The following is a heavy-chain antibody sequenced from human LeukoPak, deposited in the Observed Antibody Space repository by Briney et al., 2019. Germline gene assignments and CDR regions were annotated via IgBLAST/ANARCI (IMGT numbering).Heavy chain of an antibody. J-gene: IGHJ5*02. V-gene: IGHV1-2*06. CDR2: INPNSGGT. CDR3: ARDRYCSGGSCQRGFDP. D-gene: IGHD2-15*01. CDR1: GYTFTGYY. Sequence: GASVTVSCTASGYTFTGYYMHWVRQAPGQGLEWMGRINPNSGGTNYAQKFQGRVTMTRDTTISTAYMELSRLRSDDTAVYYCARDRYCSGGSCQRGFDPWGQGTLVTVSS.